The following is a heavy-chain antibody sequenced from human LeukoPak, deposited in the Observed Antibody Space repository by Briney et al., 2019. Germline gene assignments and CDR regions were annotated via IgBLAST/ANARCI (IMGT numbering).Heavy chain of an antibody. D-gene: IGHD3-10*01. CDR3: ASTMVRGVIIEDNWFDP. V-gene: IGHV4-39*01. Sequence: PSETLSLTCTVSGGSISSSSYYWGWIRQPPGKGLEWIGSIYYSGSTYYNPSLKSRVTISVDTSKNQFSLKLSSVTAADTAVYYCASTMVRGVIIEDNWFDPWGQGTLVTVSS. CDR1: GGSISSSSYY. CDR2: IYYSGST. J-gene: IGHJ5*02.